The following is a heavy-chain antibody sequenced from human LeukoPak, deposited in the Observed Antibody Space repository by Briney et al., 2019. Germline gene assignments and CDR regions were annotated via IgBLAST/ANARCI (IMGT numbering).Heavy chain of an antibody. D-gene: IGHD1-7*01. CDR1: GGSFSGYY. J-gene: IGHJ4*02. V-gene: IGHV4-34*01. CDR2: INHSGST. CDR3: ASVGTTMVY. Sequence: PSETLSLTCAVYGGSFSGYYWSWIRQPPGKGLEWIGEINHSGSTNYNPSLKGRVTISVDTSKNQFSLKLSSVTAADTAVYYCASVGTTMVYWGQGTLVTVSS.